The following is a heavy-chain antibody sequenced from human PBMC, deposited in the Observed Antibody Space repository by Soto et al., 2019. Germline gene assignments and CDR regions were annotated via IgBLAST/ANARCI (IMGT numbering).Heavy chain of an antibody. CDR2: FDPEDGET. Sequence: GASVKVCCKVSGYTLTELSMHWVRQAPGKGLEWMGGFDPEDGETIYAQKFQGRVTMTEDTSTDTAYMELSSLRPEDTAAYYCATGAYDFWSGYQNSDFDYWGQGTLVTVSS. CDR1: GYTLTELS. V-gene: IGHV1-24*01. J-gene: IGHJ4*02. CDR3: ATGAYDFWSGYQNSDFDY. D-gene: IGHD3-3*01.